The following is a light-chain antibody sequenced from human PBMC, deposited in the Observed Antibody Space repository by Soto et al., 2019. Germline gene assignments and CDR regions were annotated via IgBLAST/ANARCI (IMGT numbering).Light chain of an antibody. J-gene: IGLJ1*01. CDR2: SNN. CDR1: SSNIGSNT. CDR3: AAWDDSLNGYV. Sequence: QSVLTQPPSASGTPGRRVVISCSGSSSNIGSNTVNWCQQLPGTAPKLLIYSNNHRPSGVPDRFSGSKSGTSASLAISGLQSDDEADYYCAAWDDSLNGYVFATGTKVTVL. V-gene: IGLV1-44*01.